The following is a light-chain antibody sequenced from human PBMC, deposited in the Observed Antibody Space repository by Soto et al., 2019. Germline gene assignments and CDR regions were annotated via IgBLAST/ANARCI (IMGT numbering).Light chain of an antibody. CDR2: DAS. J-gene: IGKJ3*01. CDR3: QHYHSPPFT. V-gene: IGKV1-27*01. CDR1: QGISNS. Sequence: DIQMTQSPSSLSAFVGDSVTFTCRGSQGISNSLAWYYQKPGKDPKLLVYDASTLQSGVPSRFSGSGSGTDFSLTIRSLQPDDVGTYYCQHYHSPPFTFGHGTQLEIK.